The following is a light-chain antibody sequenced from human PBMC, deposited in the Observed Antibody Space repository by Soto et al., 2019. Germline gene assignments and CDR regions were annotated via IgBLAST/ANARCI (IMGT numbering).Light chain of an antibody. CDR3: SSYTRSSTHV. J-gene: IGLJ1*01. Sequence: QSVLTQPASVSGSPGQSITISCTGNSSDIGGYNYVSWYQQHPGKVPKLMIYDVSNRPSGVSDRFSGSKSGNTASLTISGLQAEDEADYYCSSYTRSSTHVFGTGTKVTV. CDR2: DVS. CDR1: SSDIGGYNY. V-gene: IGLV2-14*01.